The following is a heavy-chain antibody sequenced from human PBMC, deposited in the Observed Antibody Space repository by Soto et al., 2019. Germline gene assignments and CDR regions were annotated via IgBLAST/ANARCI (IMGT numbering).Heavy chain of an antibody. Sequence: CYSMRWARHATRQGLEWMGGIIPILGTANYAQKFQGRVTSTADEPTSTLYMELSSLRSEDTAVYYCSFRGSRYYYYYGMDVRGQATTVTVSS. CDR1: CYS. CDR3: SFRGSRYYYYYGMDV. D-gene: IGHD1-26*01. J-gene: IGHJ6*02. V-gene: IGHV1-69*01. CDR2: IIPILGTA.